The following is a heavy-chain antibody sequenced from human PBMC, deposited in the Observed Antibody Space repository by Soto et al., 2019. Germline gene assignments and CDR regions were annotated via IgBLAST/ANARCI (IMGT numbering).Heavy chain of an antibody. V-gene: IGHV1-18*01. Sequence: VKVSCKASGYTLTSYGISWVRQAPGQGLEWVGWISVYNGDTHYAQKFQGRVTMTTDTSTSTAYMELRSLRSDDTAVYYCATPTGYSYYYYGMEVWGQGTTVTVSS. CDR2: ISVYNGDT. CDR3: ATPTGYSYYYYGMEV. CDR1: GYTLTSYG. J-gene: IGHJ6*02. D-gene: IGHD3-9*01.